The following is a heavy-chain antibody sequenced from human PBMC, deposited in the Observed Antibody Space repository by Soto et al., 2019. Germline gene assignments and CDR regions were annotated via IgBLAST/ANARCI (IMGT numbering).Heavy chain of an antibody. CDR2: IYYSGST. D-gene: IGHD2-15*01. V-gene: IGHV4-31*03. J-gene: IGHJ3*02. CDR3: ARAIWYCSGGSCYSDAFEI. Sequence: SETLSLTCTVSGGSISSGGYYWSWIRQHPGKGLEWIGYIYYSGSTYYNPSLKSRVTISVDTSKNQFSLNLSSVTAADTAVYYCARAIWYCSGGSCYSDAFEIWGQGTMVTVSS. CDR1: GGSISSGGYY.